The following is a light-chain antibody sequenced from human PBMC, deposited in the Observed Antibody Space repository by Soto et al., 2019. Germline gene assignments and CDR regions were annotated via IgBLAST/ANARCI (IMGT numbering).Light chain of an antibody. Sequence: VVLTQSPGIMSLSPGERATLSCRASQTVGRSLLAWYQPKPGQSPRLLIFGTCARATGTRYRCSGGGSGSDLTLSIIRVDPEDVDVYNRQQYGSRTFGQGTKVDIK. J-gene: IGKJ1*01. CDR2: GTC. V-gene: IGKV3-20*01. CDR3: QQYGSRT. CDR1: QTVGRSL.